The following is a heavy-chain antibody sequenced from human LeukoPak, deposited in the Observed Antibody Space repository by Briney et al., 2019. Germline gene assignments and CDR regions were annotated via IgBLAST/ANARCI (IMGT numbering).Heavy chain of an antibody. Sequence: GESLKISCKGSGYSSSSYWIGWVRQMPGQGLKWMGLIYPGDSDTQYSPSFQGQVTHSVDKSISTAYLQLSSLNASDTAIYYCARHIARRGFWSGCTYDYYYYMDVGGKGTTVTVSS. CDR2: IYPGDSDT. D-gene: IGHD3-3*01. V-gene: IGHV5-51*01. J-gene: IGHJ6*03. CDR1: GYSSSSYW. CDR3: ARHIARRGFWSGCTYDYYYYMDV.